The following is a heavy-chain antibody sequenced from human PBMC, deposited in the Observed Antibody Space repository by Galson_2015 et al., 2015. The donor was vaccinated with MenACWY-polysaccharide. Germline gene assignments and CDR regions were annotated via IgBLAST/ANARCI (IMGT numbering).Heavy chain of an antibody. D-gene: IGHD2-2*01. V-gene: IGHV3-30-3*01. CDR3: ARTYCSRTSCYGMDV. J-gene: IGHJ6*02. Sequence: SLRLSCAASGFTFSSFWMSWVRQAPGKGLDWVAIISYDGTNKYYADSVKDRFTISRDNSKNTMYLQMNSLSAEDTAAYYCARTYCSRTSCYGMDVWGQGTTVTVS. CDR2: ISYDGTNK. CDR1: GFTFSSFW.